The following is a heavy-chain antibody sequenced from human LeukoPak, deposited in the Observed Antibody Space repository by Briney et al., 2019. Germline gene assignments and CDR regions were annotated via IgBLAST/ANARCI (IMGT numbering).Heavy chain of an antibody. CDR3: ARSSSLRFLEWPLRY. D-gene: IGHD3-3*01. Sequence: GSLRLSCAASGFTFSSYAMHWVRQAPGKGLEWVAVISYDGSNKYYADSVKGRFTISRDNSKNTLYLQMNSLRAEDTAVYYCARSSSLRFLEWPLRYWGQGTLVTVSS. J-gene: IGHJ4*02. CDR2: ISYDGSNK. V-gene: IGHV3-30-3*01. CDR1: GFTFSSYA.